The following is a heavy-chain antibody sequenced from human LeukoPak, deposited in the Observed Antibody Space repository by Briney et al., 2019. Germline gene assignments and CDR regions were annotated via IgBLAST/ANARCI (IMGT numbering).Heavy chain of an antibody. V-gene: IGHV4-30-2*01. J-gene: IGHJ6*02. D-gene: IGHD4-17*01. CDR2: IYHSGST. CDR3: ARVTTVTTAVMDV. Sequence: SQTLSLTCAVSGGSISSGGYSWSWIRQPPGKGLEWIGYIYHSGSTYYNPSLKSRVTISVDRSKNQFSLKLSSVTAADTAVYYCARVTTVTTAVMDVWGQGTTVTVSS. CDR1: GGSISSGGYS.